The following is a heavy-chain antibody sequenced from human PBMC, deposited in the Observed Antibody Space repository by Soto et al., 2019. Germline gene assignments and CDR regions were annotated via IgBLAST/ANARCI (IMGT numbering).Heavy chain of an antibody. J-gene: IGHJ5*02. CDR3: AHIPNYYQYDWFDP. Sequence: QITLKESGPTLVKPTQTLTLTCTFSGFPLTTRGVGVGWIRQPPGKALECLALIYWDDDKRYSPSLQSRLPITKDTSKNQVVLTMTNVDPVDTATYYCAHIPNYYQYDWFDPWGQGTLVSVSS. CDR2: IYWDDDK. D-gene: IGHD3-16*01. V-gene: IGHV2-5*02. CDR1: GFPLTTRGVG.